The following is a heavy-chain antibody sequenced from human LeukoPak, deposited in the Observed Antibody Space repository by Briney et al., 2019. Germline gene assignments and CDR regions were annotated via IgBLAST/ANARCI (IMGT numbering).Heavy chain of an antibody. CDR1: GFTVSTNG. J-gene: IGHJ4*02. Sequence: GGSLRLSCAASGFTVSTNGMIWVRQPPGKGLEWVSVIYNTGSTYNADSVKGRFTISRDNSKNTLYLQMNSLRAEDTAVYYCAKGRSYYPFGYWGQGTLVTVSS. CDR3: AKGRSYYPFGY. D-gene: IGHD1-26*01. V-gene: IGHV3-53*01. CDR2: IYNTGST.